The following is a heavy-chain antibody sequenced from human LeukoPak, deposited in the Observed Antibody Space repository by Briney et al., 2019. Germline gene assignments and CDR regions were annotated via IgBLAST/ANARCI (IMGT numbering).Heavy chain of an antibody. CDR3: ARVVDIVATIWFDY. V-gene: IGHV3-21*01. CDR2: IRQSGDIT. J-gene: IGHJ4*02. CDR1: EFTFSNYV. Sequence: GGSLRLSCAASEFTFSNYVMNWVRQAPGKGLEWVSSIRQSGDITYYADSVKGRFTISRDNAKNSLYLQMNSLRAEDTAVYYCARVVDIVATIWFDYWGQGTLVTVSS. D-gene: IGHD5-12*01.